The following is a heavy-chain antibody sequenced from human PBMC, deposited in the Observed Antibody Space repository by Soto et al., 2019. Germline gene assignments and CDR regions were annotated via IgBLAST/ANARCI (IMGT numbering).Heavy chain of an antibody. CDR3: ARGDWPTQMDV. J-gene: IGHJ6*02. D-gene: IGHD2-21*01. Sequence: QVQLQESGPGLVKPSQTLSLTCTVSGGSISGGTYYWSWIRQPPGQGLEWIGYIYFSGSTYYNPSLKSRVIISVDTSKTQFSLTLSYVTAADTAVYYCARGDWPTQMDVWGQGTTVTVSS. CDR2: IYFSGST. V-gene: IGHV4-31*03. CDR1: GGSISGGTYY.